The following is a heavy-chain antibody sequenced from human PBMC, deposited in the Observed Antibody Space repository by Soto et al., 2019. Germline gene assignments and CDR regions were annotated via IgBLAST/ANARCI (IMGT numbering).Heavy chain of an antibody. J-gene: IGHJ5*02. V-gene: IGHV3-74*01. Sequence: GGSLRLSCEASGFTFSTYWMHWVRQAPGKGLVWVSHINNDGSSTTYADSVKGRFTISRDNAKNTLYLQMDSLRAEDTAVYYCARAGYSSSWNWFDPWGQGTQVTVSS. D-gene: IGHD6-13*01. CDR2: INNDGSST. CDR1: GFTFSTYW. CDR3: ARAGYSSSWNWFDP.